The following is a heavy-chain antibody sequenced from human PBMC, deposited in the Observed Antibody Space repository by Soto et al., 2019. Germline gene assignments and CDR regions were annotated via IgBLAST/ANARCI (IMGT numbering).Heavy chain of an antibody. CDR1: GFTFSIFA. CDR2: IGGGDHDR. Sequence: EVQLLESGGGLVQPGGSLRLSCAASGFTFSIFAMSWVRQAPGKGLEWVSSIGGGDHDRYYTDSVRGRFTISRANSKNTVFLQMNSLRAEDTAIYYCVKDRMDHNSVWDPFDIWGQGTMVTVSS. CDR3: VKDRMDHNSVWDPFDI. D-gene: IGHD1-20*01. V-gene: IGHV3-23*01. J-gene: IGHJ3*02.